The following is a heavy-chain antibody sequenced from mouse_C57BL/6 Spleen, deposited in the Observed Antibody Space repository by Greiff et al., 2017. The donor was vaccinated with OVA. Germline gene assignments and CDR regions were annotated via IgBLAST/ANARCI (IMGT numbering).Heavy chain of an antibody. J-gene: IGHJ4*01. D-gene: IGHD2-4*01. V-gene: IGHV5-17*01. CDR2: LSSGSSTL. Sequence: EVMLVESGGGLVKPGGSLKLSCAASGFTFSDYGMHWVRQAPEKGLEWVAYLSSGSSTLYYADTVKGRFTISRDNAKNTLFLQMTSLRSEDTAMYYCSWNYDYDDGYYAMDYWGPGPSVSVSS. CDR1: GFTFSDYG. CDR3: SWNYDYDDGYYAMDY.